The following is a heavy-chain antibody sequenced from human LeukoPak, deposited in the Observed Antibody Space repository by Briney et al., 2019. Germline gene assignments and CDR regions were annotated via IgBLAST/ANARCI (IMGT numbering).Heavy chain of an antibody. CDR2: ISSSSSYI. Sequence: PGGSLRLSCAASGFTFSSYSMNWVRQAPGKGLEWVSSISSSSSYIYYADSVKGRFTISRDNAKNSLYLQMNSLRAEDTAVYYCARDRTVTTPFDYWGQGTLVTVSS. CDR1: GFTFSSYS. CDR3: ARDRTVTTPFDY. V-gene: IGHV3-21*01. J-gene: IGHJ4*02. D-gene: IGHD4-17*01.